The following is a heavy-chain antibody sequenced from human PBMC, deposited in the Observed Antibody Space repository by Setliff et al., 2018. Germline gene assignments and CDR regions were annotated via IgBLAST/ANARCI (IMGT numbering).Heavy chain of an antibody. Sequence: PGESLKISCKGSGYSFTTYWIGWVRQMPGKGLEWMGIISPDDSDIRYNPSFQGQVTISADKSITTAYLQWSSLKASDTAMYYCARGRRDGYKGGFDPWGQGTLVTVSS. D-gene: IGHD5-12*01. J-gene: IGHJ5*02. V-gene: IGHV5-51*01. CDR2: ISPDDSDI. CDR3: ARGRRDGYKGGFDP. CDR1: GYSFTTYW.